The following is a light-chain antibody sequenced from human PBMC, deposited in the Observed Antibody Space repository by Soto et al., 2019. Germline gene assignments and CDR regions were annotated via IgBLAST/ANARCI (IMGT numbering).Light chain of an antibody. J-gene: IGKJ5*01. Sequence: DIQMTQSPSSVSASVGDRVTITCRASQGISSWLGWYQQKPGKAPKLLIYAASSLQSGVPSRFGGSGSRTDFTLTISSLQPEDFATYYCQQANSFRPNFGQGTRLEIK. V-gene: IGKV1D-12*01. CDR1: QGISSW. CDR3: QQANSFRPN. CDR2: AAS.